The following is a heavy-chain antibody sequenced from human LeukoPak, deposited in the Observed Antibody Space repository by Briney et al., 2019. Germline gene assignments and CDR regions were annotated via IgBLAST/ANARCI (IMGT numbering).Heavy chain of an antibody. CDR3: ARDLAYCGGDCYSPLDYYYYYMDV. D-gene: IGHD2-21*02. Sequence: PGGSLRLSCAASGFTFSSYLMHWVRQAPGKGLVWVSRINSDGSSTSYADSVKGRFTISRDNAKNTLYLQMNSLRAEDTAVYYCARDLAYCGGDCYSPLDYYYYYMDVWGKGTTVTVSS. J-gene: IGHJ6*03. V-gene: IGHV3-74*01. CDR2: INSDGSST. CDR1: GFTFSSYL.